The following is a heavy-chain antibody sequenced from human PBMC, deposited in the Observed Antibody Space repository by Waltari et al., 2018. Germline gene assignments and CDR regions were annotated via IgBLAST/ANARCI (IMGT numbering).Heavy chain of an antibody. Sequence: QVQLVQSGSEVTKPGSSVKVSCKASGGPVRSYAISWVRQAPGQGLEWMGGIIPIFGTANYAQKFQGRVTITADESTSTAYMELSSLRSEDTAVYYCARDGGVGAKSFYAFDIWGQGTMVTVSS. CDR1: GGPVRSYA. V-gene: IGHV1-69*12. D-gene: IGHD1-26*01. CDR2: IIPIFGTA. J-gene: IGHJ3*02. CDR3: ARDGGVGAKSFYAFDI.